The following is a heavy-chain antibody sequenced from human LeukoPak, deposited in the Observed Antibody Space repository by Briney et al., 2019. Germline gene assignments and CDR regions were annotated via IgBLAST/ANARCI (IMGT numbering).Heavy chain of an antibody. CDR2: IYYSGST. D-gene: IGHD3-16*01. CDR1: GGSVSSYY. V-gene: IGHV4-59*02. CDR3: AREGGVADAFDI. J-gene: IGHJ3*02. Sequence: SETLSLTCTVSGGSVSSYYWSWIRQPPGKGLEWIGYIYYSGSTNYNPSLKSRVTISVDTSKNQFSLKLSSVTAADTAVYYCAREGGVADAFDIWGQGTMVTVSS.